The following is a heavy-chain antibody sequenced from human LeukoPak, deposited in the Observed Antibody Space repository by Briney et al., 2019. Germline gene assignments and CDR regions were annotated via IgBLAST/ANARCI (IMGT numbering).Heavy chain of an antibody. CDR2: IVVGSGNT. D-gene: IGHD5-18*01. J-gene: IGHJ4*02. V-gene: IGHV1-58*02. Sequence: SVKVSCKASGYTFTSFYMNWVRQAPGQRLEWIGWIVVGSGNTNYAQKFQERVTITRDMSTSTAYMELSSLRSEDTAVYYCAAPSRIQLDYWGQGTLVTVSS. CDR1: GYTFTSFY. CDR3: AAPSRIQLDY.